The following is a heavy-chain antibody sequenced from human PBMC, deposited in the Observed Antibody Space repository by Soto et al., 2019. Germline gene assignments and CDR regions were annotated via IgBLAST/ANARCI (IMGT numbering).Heavy chain of an antibody. CDR1: GYTFTSYG. V-gene: IGHV1-18*01. CDR3: ERVPPAVESDPLGYNWFDP. Sequence: ASVKVSCKASGYTFTSYGFSWVRQAPGQGLEWMGWINAYSTYTDYAQNLQGRVTMTTDRSTSTAYMELRSLRSDDTAVYYCERVPPAVESDPLGYNWFDPWGQGTLVTVSS. J-gene: IGHJ5*02. CDR2: INAYSTYT. D-gene: IGHD2-21*02.